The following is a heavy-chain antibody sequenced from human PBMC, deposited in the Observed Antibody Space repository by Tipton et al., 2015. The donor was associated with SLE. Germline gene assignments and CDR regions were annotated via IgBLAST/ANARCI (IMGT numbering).Heavy chain of an antibody. CDR1: GFTFSSYG. CDR3: AALAARDAFDI. CDR2: IWYDGSNK. J-gene: IGHJ3*02. V-gene: IGHV3-33*01. D-gene: IGHD6-6*01. Sequence: SLRLSCAASGFTFSSYGMHWVRQAPGKGLEWVAVIWYDGSNKYYADSVKGRFTISRDNSKNTLYLQMNSLRAEDTAVYYCAALAARDAFDIWGQGTMVTVSS.